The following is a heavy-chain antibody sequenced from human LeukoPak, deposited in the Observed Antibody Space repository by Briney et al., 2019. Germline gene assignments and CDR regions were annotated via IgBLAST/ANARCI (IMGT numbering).Heavy chain of an antibody. V-gene: IGHV3-33*01. CDR2: IWYDGSNK. CDR1: GFTFSSYG. D-gene: IGHD3-22*01. Sequence: GGSLRLSCAASGFTFSSYGMHWVRQAPGKGLEWVAVIWYDGSNKYYADSVKGRFTISRDNSKNTLYLQMNSLRAEDTAVYYCARDGSGYYFYYFDYWGQGTLVTVS. CDR3: ARDGSGYYFYYFDY. J-gene: IGHJ4*02.